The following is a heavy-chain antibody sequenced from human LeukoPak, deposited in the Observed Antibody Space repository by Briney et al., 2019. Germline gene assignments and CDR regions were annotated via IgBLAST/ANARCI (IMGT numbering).Heavy chain of an antibody. CDR2: ISGSGGSI. CDR1: GFTFSSYA. V-gene: IGHV3-23*01. D-gene: IGHD3-10*01. Sequence: GGSLRLSCAASGFTFSSYAMSWVRQAPGKGLEWVSAISGSGGSIYYADSVKGRFTISRDNSKNTLYLQMNSLRAEDTAVYYCAKDPAGVSWFDPWGQGTLVTVSS. J-gene: IGHJ5*02. CDR3: AKDPAGVSWFDP.